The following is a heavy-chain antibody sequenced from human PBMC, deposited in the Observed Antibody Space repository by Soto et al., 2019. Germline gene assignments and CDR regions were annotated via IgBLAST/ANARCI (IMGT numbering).Heavy chain of an antibody. V-gene: IGHV3-33*01. CDR1: GFTFSSYG. CDR3: ARDRGLSGWNYYLDY. D-gene: IGHD6-19*01. CDR2: IWYDGSNK. Sequence: SGGSLRLSCAASGFTFSSYGMHWVRQAPGKGLEWVAAIWYDGSNKYYADSVKGRFTISRDNSKNTLYLQMNSLRAEDTAVYYCARDRGLSGWNYYLDYWGQGTLVTVSS. J-gene: IGHJ4*02.